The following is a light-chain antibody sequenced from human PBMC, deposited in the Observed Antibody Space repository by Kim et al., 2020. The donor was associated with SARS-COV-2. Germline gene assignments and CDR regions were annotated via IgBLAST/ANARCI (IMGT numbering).Light chain of an antibody. J-gene: IGLJ2*01. V-gene: IGLV3-1*01. CDR1: KLGDKS. CDR2: QSN. CDR3: QAWDSTTVI. Sequence: SYELTQPPSMSVSPGQTATITCSGDKLGDKSASWYQQKPGQSPVLIMYQSNRRPSGIPERFSGSISGHTASLTISGTQAMDEADYYCQAWDSTTVIFGGGPQLTVL.